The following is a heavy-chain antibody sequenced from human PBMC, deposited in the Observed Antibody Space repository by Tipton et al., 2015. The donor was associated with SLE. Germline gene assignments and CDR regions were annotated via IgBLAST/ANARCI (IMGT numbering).Heavy chain of an antibody. CDR2: IYYSGST. CDR1: GGSISSSSYY. D-gene: IGHD1-26*01. J-gene: IGHJ3*02. V-gene: IGHV4-39*01. Sequence: TLSLTCTVSGGSISSSSYYWGWIRQPPGKGLEWIGSIYYSGSTYYNPSLKSRVTISADTSKNQFSLKLSSVTAADTAVYYCARRKGGAFDIWGQGTMVTVSS. CDR3: ARRKGGAFDI.